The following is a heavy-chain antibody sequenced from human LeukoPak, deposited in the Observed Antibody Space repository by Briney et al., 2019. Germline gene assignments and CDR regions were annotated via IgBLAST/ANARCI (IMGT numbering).Heavy chain of an antibody. Sequence: PSETLSLTCTVSGGSISSSSYYWGWIRQPQGKGLEWIGSIYYSGSTYYNPSLKSRVTISVDTSKNQFSLKLSSVTAADTAVYYCARAEVVITYFDYWGQGTLVTVSS. CDR2: IYYSGST. V-gene: IGHV4-39*07. D-gene: IGHD3-22*01. CDR1: GGSISSSSYY. CDR3: ARAEVVITYFDY. J-gene: IGHJ4*02.